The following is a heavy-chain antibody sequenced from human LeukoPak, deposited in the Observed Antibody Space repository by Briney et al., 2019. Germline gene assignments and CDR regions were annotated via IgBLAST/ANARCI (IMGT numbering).Heavy chain of an antibody. Sequence: PSQTLSLTCTVSGGSISSGDYYWSWIRQPAGKGLEWIGRIYTNGSTNYNPSLKSRVTISVDTSKNQFSLKLSSVTAADTAVYYCARVNSAGESLRYFDWLPPSNWFDPWGQGTLVTVSS. CDR1: GGSISSGDYY. V-gene: IGHV4-61*02. D-gene: IGHD3-9*01. CDR3: ARVNSAGESLRYFDWLPPSNWFDP. CDR2: IYTNGST. J-gene: IGHJ5*02.